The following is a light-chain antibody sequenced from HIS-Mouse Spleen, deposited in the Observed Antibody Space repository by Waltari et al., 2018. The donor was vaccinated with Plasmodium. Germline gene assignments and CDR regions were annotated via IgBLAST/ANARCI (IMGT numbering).Light chain of an antibody. V-gene: IGLV2-23*03. CDR3: CSYAGSSTFVV. J-gene: IGLJ2*01. CDR2: EGS. Sequence: QSALTQPASVSGSPGQSITLSCTGTSSDVGRYNLVSWYQQHPGKAPKRLIYEGSKRPSGVSNRFSGSKSGRTAALTIAGLQAEDEADYYCCSYAGSSTFVVFGGGTKLTVL. CDR1: SSDVGRYNL.